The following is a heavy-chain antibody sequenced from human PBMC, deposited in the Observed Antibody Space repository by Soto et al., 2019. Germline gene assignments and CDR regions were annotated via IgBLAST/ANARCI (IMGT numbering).Heavy chain of an antibody. CDR1: GGSIISYY. Sequence: SETLSLTCTVSGGSIISYYCSWILQPPGKGLEWIGYIYYSGSTNYNPSLKSRVTISVDTSKNQFSLKLSSVTAADTAVYYCARENDIATVHFDYWGQGTLVTVSS. CDR3: ARENDIATVHFDY. J-gene: IGHJ4*02. V-gene: IGHV4-59*01. D-gene: IGHD4-17*01. CDR2: IYYSGST.